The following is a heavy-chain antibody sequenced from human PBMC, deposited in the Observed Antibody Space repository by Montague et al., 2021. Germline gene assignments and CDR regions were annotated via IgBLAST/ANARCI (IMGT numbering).Heavy chain of an antibody. CDR3: AKQDYFVSGSSYKGFDP. Sequence: SETLSLTCTVSSGSIFHAHWSWVRQPPGKGLESLGSMFYGGATRYNPSLKSRVTMSIDTSTNQFSLKLSFVTAADTAVYYCAKQDYFVSGSSYKGFDPWG. D-gene: IGHD3-10*01. J-gene: IGHJ5*02. CDR2: MFYGGAT. CDR1: SGSIFHAH. V-gene: IGHV4-59*08.